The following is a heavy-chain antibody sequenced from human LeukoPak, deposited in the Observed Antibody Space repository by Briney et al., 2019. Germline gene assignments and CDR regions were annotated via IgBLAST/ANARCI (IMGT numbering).Heavy chain of an antibody. CDR2: ISAYNGNT. V-gene: IGHV1-18*01. CDR3: ASDTYYYGSGSAKFNY. J-gene: IGHJ4*02. Sequence: ASVKVSCKASGYTFTSYGIRWVRQAPGQGLEWMGWISAYNGNTNYSQKLQGRVTMTTDTSTTTAYMELRSLRSDATAVYYCASDTYYYGSGSAKFNYWGQGTLVTVSS. CDR1: GYTFTSYG. D-gene: IGHD3-10*01.